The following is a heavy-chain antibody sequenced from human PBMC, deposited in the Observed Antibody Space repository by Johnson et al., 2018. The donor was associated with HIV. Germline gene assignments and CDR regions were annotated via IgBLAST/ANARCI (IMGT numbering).Heavy chain of an antibody. D-gene: IGHD3-10*01. CDR3: YCTGHFGAGSESKGTFDA. J-gene: IGHJ3*01. CDR1: GFTFSSYG. CDR2: IWYDGSNT. V-gene: IGHV3-33*03. Sequence: QVQLVESGGGVVQPGRSLRLSCAASGFTFSSYGMHWVRQAPGKGLEWVAVIWYDGSNTYYADSVKGRFTISRDNSKNTLYLQMTSLKQDDTAVYSCYCTGHFGAGSESKGTFDAWGQGTMVTVSS.